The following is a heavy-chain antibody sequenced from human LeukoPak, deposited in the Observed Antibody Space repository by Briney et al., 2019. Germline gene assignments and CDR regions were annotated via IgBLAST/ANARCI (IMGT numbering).Heavy chain of an antibody. CDR2: IYHSGST. Sequence: SETLSLTCTVSGYSISSGYYWGWIRQPPGKGLEWIGSIYHSGSTYYNPSLKSRVTISVDTSKNQFSLKLSSVTAADTAVYYCASSSEGPYYMDVWGKGTTVTVSS. J-gene: IGHJ6*03. CDR1: GYSISSGYY. V-gene: IGHV4-38-2*02. CDR3: ASSSEGPYYMDV.